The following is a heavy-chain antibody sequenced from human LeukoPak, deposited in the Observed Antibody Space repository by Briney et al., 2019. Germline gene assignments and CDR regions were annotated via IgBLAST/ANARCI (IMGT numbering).Heavy chain of an antibody. CDR2: IKSKTDGGTA. J-gene: IGHJ5*02. V-gene: IGHV3-15*01. CDR3: ITWRWFDP. Sequence: GGSLRLSCAASGFTFPNTWMSWVRQAPGKGLEWVGRIKSKTDGGTADYAAPGKGRFTISRDNSKNTMYLQMNSLKTEDTAVYYCITWRWFDPWGQGTLVTVSS. CDR1: GFTFPNTW.